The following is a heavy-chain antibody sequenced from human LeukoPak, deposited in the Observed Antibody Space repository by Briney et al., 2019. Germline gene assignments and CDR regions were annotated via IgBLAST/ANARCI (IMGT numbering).Heavy chain of an antibody. Sequence: GGSLRLSCAASGFIFSTYGMHWVRQAPGKGLEWVAVIRYDGNNKYSADSVKGRFTISRDNSKNTLFLQMNTLRAEDTAVYYCAKGGSLGFDYWGQGTLVTVSS. D-gene: IGHD7-27*01. J-gene: IGHJ4*02. CDR3: AKGGSLGFDY. V-gene: IGHV3-30*02. CDR1: GFIFSTYG. CDR2: IRYDGNNK.